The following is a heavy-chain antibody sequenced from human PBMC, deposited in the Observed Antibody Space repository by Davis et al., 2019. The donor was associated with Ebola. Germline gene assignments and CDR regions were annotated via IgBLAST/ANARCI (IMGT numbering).Heavy chain of an antibody. CDR2: ISSSSSYI. J-gene: IGHJ3*02. D-gene: IGHD2-2*01. CDR3: ARRAYCSSTSCPVGDAFDI. Sequence: GESLKISCAASGFTFSSYSMNWVRQAPGKGLEWVSSISSSSSYIYYADSVKGRFTISRDNAKNSLYLQMNSLRAEDTAVYYCARRAYCSSTSCPVGDAFDIWGQGTMVTVSS. V-gene: IGHV3-21*01. CDR1: GFTFSSYS.